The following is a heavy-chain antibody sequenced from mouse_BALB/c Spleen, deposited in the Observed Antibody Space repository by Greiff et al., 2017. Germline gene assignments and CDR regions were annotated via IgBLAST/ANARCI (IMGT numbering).Heavy chain of an antibody. CDR1: GYTFTDYE. V-gene: IGHV1-15*01. D-gene: IGHD4-1*01. CDR2: IDPETGGT. Sequence: QFQLQQSGAELVRPGASVTLSCKASGYTFTDYEMHWVKQTPVHGLEWIGAIDPETGGTAYNQKFKGKATLTADKSSSTAYMELRSLTSEDSAVYYCTRLGPTGTFDYWGQGTTLTVSS. J-gene: IGHJ2*01. CDR3: TRLGPTGTFDY.